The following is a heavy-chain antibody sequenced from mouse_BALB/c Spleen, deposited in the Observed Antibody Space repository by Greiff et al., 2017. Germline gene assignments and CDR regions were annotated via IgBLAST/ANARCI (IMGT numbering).Heavy chain of an antibody. V-gene: IGHV14-3*02. CDR2: IDPANGNT. J-gene: IGHJ2*01. Sequence: VQLQQSGAELVKPGASVKLSCTASGFNIKDTYMHWVKQRPEQGLEWIGRIDPANGNTKYDPNFQGKATITADTSSNTAYLQLSSLTSEDTAGYYCASGTTVVEDYFDYWGQGTTLTVSS. CDR3: ASGTTVVEDYFDY. D-gene: IGHD1-1*01. CDR1: GFNIKDTY.